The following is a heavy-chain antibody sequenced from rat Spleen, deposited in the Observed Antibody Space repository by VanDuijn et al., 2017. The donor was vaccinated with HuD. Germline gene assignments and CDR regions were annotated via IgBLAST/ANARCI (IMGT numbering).Heavy chain of an antibody. CDR2: MWSGGST. V-gene: IGHV2-45*01. Sequence: QVQLMESGPGLVQPSETLSLTCTVSGFSLTSYNVHWVRQPPGKGLEWMGVMWSGGSTDYNSALKSRLSISRDTSKSQVFLKMNSLQTEDTATYYCARDPGNNPYFMDAWGQGVSVAVSS. D-gene: IGHD1-4*01. CDR1: GFSLTSYN. CDR3: ARDPGNNPYFMDA. J-gene: IGHJ4*01.